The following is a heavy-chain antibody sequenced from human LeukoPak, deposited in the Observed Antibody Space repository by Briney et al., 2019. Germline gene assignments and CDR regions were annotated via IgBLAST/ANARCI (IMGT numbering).Heavy chain of an antibody. CDR1: GYSFTNYG. D-gene: IGHD3-10*01. V-gene: IGHV1-18*01. J-gene: IGHJ5*02. Sequence: GASVKVSCKGSGYSFTNYGISWVRQAPGQGLEWMGWINAFNGDTNHAQKFQGRVTMTTDTSTSTAYMELRSLRSDDAAVYYCARDGSGTWLDPWGQGTLVTVSS. CDR3: ARDGSGTWLDP. CDR2: INAFNGDT.